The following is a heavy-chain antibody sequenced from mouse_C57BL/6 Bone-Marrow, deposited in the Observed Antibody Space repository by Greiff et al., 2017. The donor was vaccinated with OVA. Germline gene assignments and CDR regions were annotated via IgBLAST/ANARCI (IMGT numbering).Heavy chain of an antibody. CDR1: GFSLTSYG. V-gene: IGHV2-4*01. Sequence: VKVEESGPGLVQPSQSLSITCTVSGFSLTSYGVHWVRQPPGKGLEWLGVIWSGGSTDYSAAFISRLCISKETSTSQVFFKMNSLQADYTAIYYCAKTGFITTVVATLDWYFEVWGTGTTVTVSS. CDR3: AKTGFITTVVATLDWYFEV. D-gene: IGHD1-1*01. J-gene: IGHJ1*03. CDR2: IWSGGST.